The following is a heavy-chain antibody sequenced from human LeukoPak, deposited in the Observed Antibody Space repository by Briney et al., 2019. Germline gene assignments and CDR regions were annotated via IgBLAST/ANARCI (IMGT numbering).Heavy chain of an antibody. D-gene: IGHD3-3*01. Sequence: AGGSLRLSCAASGFTFSSYSMNWVRQAPGKGLEWVSSISSSSSYIYYADSVKGRFTISRDNAKNSLYLQMNSLRAEDTAVYYCARGGYYDFWSGYYNYYYYMDVWGKGTTVTVSS. CDR1: GFTFSSYS. V-gene: IGHV3-21*01. CDR3: ARGGYYDFWSGYYNYYYYMDV. CDR2: ISSSSSYI. J-gene: IGHJ6*03.